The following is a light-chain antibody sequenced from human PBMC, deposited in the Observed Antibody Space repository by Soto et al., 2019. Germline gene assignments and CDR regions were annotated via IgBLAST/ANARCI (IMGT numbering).Light chain of an antibody. J-gene: IGKJ1*01. CDR1: QSVSSN. CDR2: GES. V-gene: IGKV3-15*01. CDR3: QQYNNWPPGT. Sequence: EIVMTQSPATLSVSPGERATISCRASQSVSSNLAWYQKKPGQAPRLLIYGESTRATGIPARFSGSGSGTEFTLTISSLQSEDFAVYYCQQYNNWPPGTFGQGTKV.